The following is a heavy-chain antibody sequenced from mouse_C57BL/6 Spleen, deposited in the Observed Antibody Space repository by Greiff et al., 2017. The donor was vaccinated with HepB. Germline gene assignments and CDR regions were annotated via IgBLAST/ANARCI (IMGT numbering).Heavy chain of an antibody. J-gene: IGHJ3*01. D-gene: IGHD2-3*01. Sequence: EVQGVESGEGLVKPGGSLKLSCAASGFTFSSYAMSWVRQTPEKRLEWVAYISSGGDYIYYADTVKGRFTISRDNARNTLYLQMSSLKSEDTAMYYCTRDGGYSAWFAYWGQGTLVTVSA. V-gene: IGHV5-9-1*02. CDR2: ISSGGDYI. CDR3: TRDGGYSAWFAY. CDR1: GFTFSSYA.